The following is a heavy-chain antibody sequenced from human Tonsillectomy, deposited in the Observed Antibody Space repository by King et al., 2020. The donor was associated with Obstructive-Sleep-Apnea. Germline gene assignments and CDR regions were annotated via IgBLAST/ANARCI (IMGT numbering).Heavy chain of an antibody. J-gene: IGHJ3*02. CDR1: GGSISSSNW. V-gene: IGHV4-4*02. Sequence: QLQESGPGLVKPSGTLSLTCAVSGGSISSSNWWTWVRQPPGKGLEWIGEIYHSGSTNYNPSLKSRVTISVDKSKNTLSLKLISVTAADTAVYYCAREMAVGTGSAFDIWGQGTMVTVSS. CDR2: IYHSGST. CDR3: AREMAVGTGSAFDI. D-gene: IGHD6-13*01.